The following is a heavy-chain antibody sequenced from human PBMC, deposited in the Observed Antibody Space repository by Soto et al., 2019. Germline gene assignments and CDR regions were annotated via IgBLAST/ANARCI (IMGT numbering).Heavy chain of an antibody. CDR3: AHRLSNKSFDY. V-gene: IGHV2-5*02. J-gene: IGHJ4*02. D-gene: IGHD2-2*01. CDR2: IYWDDDK. Sequence: QITLKESGPTLVKPTQTLTLTCSFSGFSVTTSGVGVGWIRQPPGKALEWLAAIYWDDDKRYSPSLKSRLTITRDTSKNQVVLTMTNIDPVDTATYYCAHRLSNKSFDYWGQGTPVTVSS. CDR1: GFSVTTSGVG.